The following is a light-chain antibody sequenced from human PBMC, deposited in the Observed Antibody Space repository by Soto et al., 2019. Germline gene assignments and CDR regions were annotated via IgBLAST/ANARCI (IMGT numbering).Light chain of an antibody. CDR2: DVS. CDR1: QSVSSSY. Sequence: ESVLTQSPGTLSLSPGERATLSCRSSQSVSSSYLAWYQQKPGQAPRLLIYDVSSRATGIPDRFSGSGSGTDFTLTISRLEPEDFAEYYCQQYGSSPTFGQGTKVEIK. CDR3: QQYGSSPT. J-gene: IGKJ1*01. V-gene: IGKV3-20*01.